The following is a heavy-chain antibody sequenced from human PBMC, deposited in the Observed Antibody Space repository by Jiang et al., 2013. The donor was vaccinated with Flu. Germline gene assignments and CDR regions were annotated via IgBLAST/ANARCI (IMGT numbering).Heavy chain of an antibody. J-gene: IGHJ5*02. CDR1: GFSLSNARMG. CDR3: AHSKWIAAADWFDP. D-gene: IGHD6-13*01. Sequence: KPTQTLTLTCTVSGFSLSNARMGVSWIRQPPGKALEWLAHIFSNDGKSYATSLKSRLTISKDTPKGQVVLEMTNMDPADTATYYCAHSKWIAAADWFDPWGQGTLVTVSS. V-gene: IGHV2-26*01. CDR2: IFSNDGK.